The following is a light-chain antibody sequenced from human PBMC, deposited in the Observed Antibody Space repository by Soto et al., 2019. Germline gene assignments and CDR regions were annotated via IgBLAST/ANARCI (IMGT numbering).Light chain of an antibody. CDR2: GAS. Sequence: EIALTQSPGTLSLSPGERATLSCRASQSVSSSYLAWYQQKPGQAPRLLIYGASSRATGIPDRFSGSGSGTDFTLTISRLEPEDFAVYYCHQYGSSPLVTFGQGTRLEIK. J-gene: IGKJ5*01. CDR1: QSVSSSY. V-gene: IGKV3-20*01. CDR3: HQYGSSPLVT.